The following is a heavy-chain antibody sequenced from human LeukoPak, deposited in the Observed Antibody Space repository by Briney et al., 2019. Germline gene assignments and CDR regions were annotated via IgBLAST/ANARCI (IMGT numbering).Heavy chain of an antibody. D-gene: IGHD6-13*01. CDR2: IYTSGST. CDR1: GGPISSYY. J-gene: IGHJ4*02. V-gene: IGHV4-4*07. CDR3: AREDLAAAGFDY. Sequence: SETLSLTCTVSGGPISSYYWSWIRQPAGKGLEWIGRIYTSGSTNYNPSLKSRVTISVDKSKNQFSLKLSSVTAADTAVYYCAREDLAAAGFDYWGQGTLVTVSS.